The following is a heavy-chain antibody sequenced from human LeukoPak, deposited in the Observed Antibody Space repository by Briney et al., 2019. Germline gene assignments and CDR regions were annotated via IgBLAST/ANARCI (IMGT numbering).Heavy chain of an antibody. J-gene: IGHJ6*02. CDR3: ARDVNYYDSSALGGYYGMDV. V-gene: IGHV3-66*01. Sequence: PGGSLRLSCAASGFTVSSNYMSWVRQAPGKGLEWVSVIYSGGSTYYAVSVKGRFTISRDNSKNTLYLQMNSLRAEDTAVYYCARDVNYYDSSALGGYYGMDVWGQGTTVTVSS. CDR2: IYSGGST. D-gene: IGHD3-22*01. CDR1: GFTVSSNY.